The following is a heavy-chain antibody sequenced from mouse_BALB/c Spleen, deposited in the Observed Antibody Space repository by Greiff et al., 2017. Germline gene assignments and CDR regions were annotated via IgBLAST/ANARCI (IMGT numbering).Heavy chain of an antibody. V-gene: IGHV5-12-2*01. J-gene: IGHJ1*01. D-gene: IGHD2-1*01. CDR3: ARHGGGYGNCWCFDV. CDR2: ISNGGGST. CDR1: GFTFSSYT. Sequence: EVQLEESGGGLVQPGRSLKLSCAASGFTFSSYTMSWVRQTPEKGLEWVAYISNGGGSTYSPDTVKGRFTISRDNAKNTLYLQMSSLKSEDTAMYFCARHGGGYGNCWCFDVWGAGTMGTGSA.